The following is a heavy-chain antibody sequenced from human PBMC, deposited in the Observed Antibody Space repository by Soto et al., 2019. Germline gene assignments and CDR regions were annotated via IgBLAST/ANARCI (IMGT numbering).Heavy chain of an antibody. CDR2: ISNGAGGT. J-gene: IGHJ6*03. D-gene: IGHD3-16*01. CDR3: AKAAARFVDYYFYTAV. V-gene: IGHV3-23*01. CDR1: GFTFSAYP. Sequence: EGQLLESGGGLVQPGGSLRLSCAASGFTFSAYPMIWVRQAPGKGLEWVSNISNGAGGTFYADSVKGRFTITRANSKNPRSLQMSRLRAEETAVYYRAKAAARFVDYYFYTAVWRKGTTVTVSS.